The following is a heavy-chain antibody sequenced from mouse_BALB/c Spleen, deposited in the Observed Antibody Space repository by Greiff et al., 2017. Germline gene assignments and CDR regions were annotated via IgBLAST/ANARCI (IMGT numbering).Heavy chain of an antibody. CDR2: ISYDGSN. CDR3: AREASWYFDV. CDR1: GYSITSGYY. J-gene: IGHJ1*01. V-gene: IGHV3-6*02. Sequence: VQLKESGPGLVKPSQSLSLTCSVTGYSITSGYYWNWIRQFPGNKLEWMGYISYDGSNNYNPSLKNRISITRDTSKNQFFLKLNSVTTEDTATYYCAREASWYFDVWGAGTTVTVSS.